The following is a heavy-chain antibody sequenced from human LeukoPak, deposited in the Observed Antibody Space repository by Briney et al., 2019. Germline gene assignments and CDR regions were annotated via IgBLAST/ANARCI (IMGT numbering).Heavy chain of an antibody. D-gene: IGHD3-10*01. J-gene: IGHJ4*02. CDR2: ISSSGSTI. Sequence: GGSLRLSCAATGFAFSSYEMNWVRQAPGKGLEWVSYISSSGSTIYYADSVKGRFTISRDNAKNSLYLQMNSLRAEDTAVYYCARESSQGPDYFDYWGQGTLVTVSS. V-gene: IGHV3-48*03. CDR1: GFAFSSYE. CDR3: ARESSQGPDYFDY.